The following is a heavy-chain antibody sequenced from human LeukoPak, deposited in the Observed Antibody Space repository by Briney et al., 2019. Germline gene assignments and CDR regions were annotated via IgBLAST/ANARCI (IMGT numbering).Heavy chain of an antibody. J-gene: IGHJ4*02. D-gene: IGHD6-6*01. V-gene: IGHV3-23*01. CDR3: AKDKNLIAALYFDY. Sequence: GGSLRLSCAASGFTFSDFVMSWVRQAPGKGLEWVSAISGSGGSTYYADSVKGRFTISRDNSKNTLYLQMNSLRAEDTAVYYCAKDKNLIAALYFDYWGQGTLVTVSS. CDR1: GFTFSDFV. CDR2: ISGSGGST.